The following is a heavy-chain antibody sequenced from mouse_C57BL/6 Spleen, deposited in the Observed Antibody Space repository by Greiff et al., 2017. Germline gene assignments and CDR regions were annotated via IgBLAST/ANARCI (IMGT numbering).Heavy chain of an antibody. CDR3: ARTGNYGDYAMDY. J-gene: IGHJ4*01. D-gene: IGHD2-1*01. Sequence: EVQVVESGGGLVKPGGSLKLSCAASGFTFSDYGMHWVRQAPEKGLEWVAYISSGSSTIYYADTVKGRFTISRDNAKNTLFLQMTSLRSEDTAMYYCARTGNYGDYAMDYWGQGTSVTVSS. CDR2: ISSGSSTI. CDR1: GFTFSDYG. V-gene: IGHV5-17*01.